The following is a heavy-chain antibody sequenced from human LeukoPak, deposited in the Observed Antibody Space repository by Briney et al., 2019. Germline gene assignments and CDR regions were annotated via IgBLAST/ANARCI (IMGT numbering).Heavy chain of an antibody. Sequence: PSETLSLTCTVSGGSISRPGYYWSWIRQHPGKGLEWIGYIYYSGTTYYNPSLKSRITISVDTSKNQFSLNLRSVTAADTAVYFCAREVVVVAAIDYWGQGTLVTVSS. CDR1: GGSISRPGYY. CDR3: AREVVVVAAIDY. J-gene: IGHJ4*02. CDR2: IYYSGTT. D-gene: IGHD2-15*01. V-gene: IGHV4-31*03.